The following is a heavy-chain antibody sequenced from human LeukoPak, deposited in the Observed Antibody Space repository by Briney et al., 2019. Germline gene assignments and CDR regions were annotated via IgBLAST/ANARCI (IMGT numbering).Heavy chain of an antibody. J-gene: IGHJ4*02. CDR2: IYYSGST. V-gene: IGHV4-59*05. D-gene: IGHD1-26*01. CDR1: GGSISSYY. CDR3: ARCTSGGTNFLYYFDY. Sequence: SETLSLTCTVSGGSISSYYWSWIRQPAGKGLEWIRSIYYSGSTCYNPSLKSRVTISVDTSKNQFSLKLSSVTAADTAVYYCARCTSGGTNFLYYFDYWGQGTLVTVSS.